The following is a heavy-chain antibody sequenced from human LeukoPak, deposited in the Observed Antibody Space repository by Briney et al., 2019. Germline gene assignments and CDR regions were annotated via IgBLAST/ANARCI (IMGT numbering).Heavy chain of an antibody. D-gene: IGHD3-10*01. CDR2: IYYSGST. J-gene: IGHJ4*02. Sequence: NPSETLSLTCTVSGGSISSYYWSWIRQPPGKGLEWIGYIYYSGSTNYNPSLKSRVTISVDTSKNQFSLKLSSVTAADTAVYYCARGEVRGVPDYWGQGTLVTVSS. CDR3: ARGEVRGVPDY. CDR1: GGSISSYY. V-gene: IGHV4-59*01.